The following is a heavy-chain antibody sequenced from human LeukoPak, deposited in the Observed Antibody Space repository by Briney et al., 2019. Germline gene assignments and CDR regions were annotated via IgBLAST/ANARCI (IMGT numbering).Heavy chain of an antibody. Sequence: ASVKVSCKASGGTFSSYAISWVRQAPGQGLEWMGIINPSGGSTSYAQNFKGRVTMTRDMSTSIVYMELSSLRSEDTAVYYCARGHDPVYDYYYYMDVWGKGTTVTVSS. J-gene: IGHJ6*03. D-gene: IGHD1-14*01. CDR3: ARGHDPVYDYYYYMDV. CDR1: GGTFSSYA. CDR2: INPSGGST. V-gene: IGHV1-46*01.